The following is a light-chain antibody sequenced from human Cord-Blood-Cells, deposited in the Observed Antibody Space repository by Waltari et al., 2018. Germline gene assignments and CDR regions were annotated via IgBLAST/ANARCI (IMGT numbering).Light chain of an antibody. CDR3: QQYNSYSYT. V-gene: IGKV1-5*01. CDR2: DAS. CDR1: QSISSW. Sequence: DIQMTQPPSTLSASVGDRVNITCRASQSISSWLAWYQQKPGKAPKLLIYDASSLESGVPSRFSGSGSWTEFTLTISSLQPDDFATYYCQQYNSYSYTFGQGTKLEIK. J-gene: IGKJ2*01.